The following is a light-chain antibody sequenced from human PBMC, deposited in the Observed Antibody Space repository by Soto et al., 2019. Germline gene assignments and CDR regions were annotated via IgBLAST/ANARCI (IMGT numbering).Light chain of an antibody. CDR1: QTIFYTSSNKNY. CDR2: WAS. CDR3: QQYYSPPFT. J-gene: IGKJ3*01. Sequence: DIVLTQSPDSLAVSLGERATIHCKSSQTIFYTSSNKNYLAWYQQRPGQPPKLLIYWASDRESGVPNRFSGSVSGTDFTLTITGLQAEDVAVYYCQQYYSPPFTFGPGTRLDIK. V-gene: IGKV4-1*01.